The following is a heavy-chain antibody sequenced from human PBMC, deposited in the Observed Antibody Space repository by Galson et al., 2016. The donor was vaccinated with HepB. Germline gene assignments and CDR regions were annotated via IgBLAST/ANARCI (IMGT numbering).Heavy chain of an antibody. Sequence: SLRLSCAASGFTFSSYGMHWVRQAPGQGLEWVSIISSGAYKTYYADSVKGRFTISRDDSKDSLYLQMNSLRPDDTAVYYCVRTVSVGARPGRHHDHWGQGTVVTVSS. CDR3: VRTVSVGARPGRHHDH. J-gene: IGHJ4*02. D-gene: IGHD1-26*01. V-gene: IGHV3-NL1*01. CDR2: ISSGAYKT. CDR1: GFTFSSYG.